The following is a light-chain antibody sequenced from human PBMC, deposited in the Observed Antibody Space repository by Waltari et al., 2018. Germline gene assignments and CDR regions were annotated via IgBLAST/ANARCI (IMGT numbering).Light chain of an antibody. J-gene: IGKJ2*01. V-gene: IGKV1-5*03. Sequence: DIQMTQSPSTLSASVGDRVTIPCRASQSISSWLAWYQQKPGKAPKLLIYAASTLETGVPSRFSGSGSGTEFTLSISSLQPDDFATYYCQQYNTYHYTFGQGTKLEIK. CDR3: QQYNTYHYT. CDR2: AAS. CDR1: QSISSW.